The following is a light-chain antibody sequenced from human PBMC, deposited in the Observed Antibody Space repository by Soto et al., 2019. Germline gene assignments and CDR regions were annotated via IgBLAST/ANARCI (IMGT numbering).Light chain of an antibody. Sequence: EIVLTQSPGTLSLSPGERATLSCRASQSVSSNYFAWYQQKPGQAPRLLIYGASSRATGIPVRFSGSGSGTDFALTISRLEPEDFAVYYCQQYGSSPLYTFGQGTVLEIK. J-gene: IGKJ2*01. CDR1: QSVSSNY. CDR2: GAS. V-gene: IGKV3-20*01. CDR3: QQYGSSPLYT.